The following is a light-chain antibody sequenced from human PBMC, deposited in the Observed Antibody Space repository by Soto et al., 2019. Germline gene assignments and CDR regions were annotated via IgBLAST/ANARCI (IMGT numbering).Light chain of an antibody. J-gene: IGKJ1*01. Sequence: IFVSQSPLSPPPPPGEPASLSLPACQSPLYSNGYNYLDWYLQKPGQSPQLLIYLGSNRASGVPDRFSGSGSGTDFTLKISRLEPEDFAVYYCQQYGSSPPRTFGQGTKVDIK. V-gene: IGKV2-28*01. CDR3: QQYGSSPPRT. CDR1: QSPLYSNGYNY. CDR2: LGS.